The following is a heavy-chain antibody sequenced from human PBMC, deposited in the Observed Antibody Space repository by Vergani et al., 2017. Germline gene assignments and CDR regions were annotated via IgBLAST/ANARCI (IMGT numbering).Heavy chain of an antibody. V-gene: IGHV1-46*03. CDR1: GYTFTSYY. J-gene: IGHJ4*02. CDR3: ARLPRGGSSDDY. D-gene: IGHD6-6*01. CDR2: INPSGGST. Sequence: QVQLVQSGAEVKKPGASVKVSCKASGYTFTSYYMHWVRQAPGQGLEWMGIINPSGGSTSHAQKFQGRVTMTRDTSTRTVYMELSSLRSEDTAVYYCARLPRGGSSDDYWGQGTLVTVSS.